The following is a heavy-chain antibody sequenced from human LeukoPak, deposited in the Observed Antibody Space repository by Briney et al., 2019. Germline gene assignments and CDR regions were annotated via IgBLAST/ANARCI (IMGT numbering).Heavy chain of an antibody. D-gene: IGHD3-22*01. V-gene: IGHV1-2*02. J-gene: IGHJ3*02. CDR2: INPNSGGT. Sequence: GASVKVSCKASGYTFTGYYMHWVRQAPGQGLEWMGWINPNSGGTNYAQKFQGRVTMTRDTSISTAYMELSRLRSDDTAVYYCARSLYYYDSSGYYPGYAFDIWGQGTMVTVSS. CDR3: ARSLYYYDSSGYYPGYAFDI. CDR1: GYTFTGYY.